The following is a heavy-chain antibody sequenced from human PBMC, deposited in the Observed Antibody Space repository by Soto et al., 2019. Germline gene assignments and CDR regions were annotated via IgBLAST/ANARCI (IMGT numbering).Heavy chain of an antibody. CDR2: MSAYNGNT. V-gene: IGHV1-18*01. CDR3: AISSRWLQYRGDDY. D-gene: IGHD5-12*01. Sequence: QVQLVQSGAEVKKPGASVKVSCKASGYTFTSYGISWVRQAPGEGLEWMGWMSAYNGNTNYARKLQGRVTMTTDTSTSTAYMELRSLRSDDTAVYYCAISSRWLQYRGDDYWGQGTLVTVSS. CDR1: GYTFTSYG. J-gene: IGHJ4*02.